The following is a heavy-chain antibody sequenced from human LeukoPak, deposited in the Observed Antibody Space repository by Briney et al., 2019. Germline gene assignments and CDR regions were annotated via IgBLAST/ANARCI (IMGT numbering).Heavy chain of an antibody. CDR2: ISWNSDSI. D-gene: IGHD2-15*01. J-gene: IGHJ4*02. V-gene: IGHV3-9*01. Sequence: PGRSLRLSCAASGFTFDDYAMQWVRQAPGKGLEWVSGISWNSDSIGYADSVKGRFTMSRDNGKNSLYLQMNSLRAEDTALYYCARSLGSGSYVDYWGQGTLVTVSS. CDR1: GFTFDDYA. CDR3: ARSLGSGSYVDY.